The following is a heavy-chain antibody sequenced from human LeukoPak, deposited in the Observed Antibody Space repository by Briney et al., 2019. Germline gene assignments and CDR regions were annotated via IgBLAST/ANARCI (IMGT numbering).Heavy chain of an antibody. CDR2: ISGTGGRT. J-gene: IGHJ4*02. CDR1: GFTFNSYA. V-gene: IGHV3-23*01. CDR3: AKARWSGPFYFDY. Sequence: GGSLRLSCAASGFTFNSYAMSWVRQAPGKGLEWVSAISGTGGRTYYADSVKGRFTISRDNSKNTLYLQMNSLRAEDTAVYYCAKARWSGPFYFDYWGQGTLVTVSS. D-gene: IGHD3-3*01.